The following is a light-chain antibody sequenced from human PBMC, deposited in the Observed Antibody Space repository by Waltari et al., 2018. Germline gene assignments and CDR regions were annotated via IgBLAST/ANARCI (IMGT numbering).Light chain of an antibody. V-gene: IGLV2-11*02. CDR2: DVF. CDR3: CSYAGSYTVL. J-gene: IGLJ2*01. Sequence: QSALTQPRSVSGSPGQSVTFPCTATSNDAGGYNHVSWYQQYPGKAPKLMIYDVFNRPSGVPDRFSGSKSGNTASLTISGLQADDEADYYCCSYAGSYTVLFGGGTKLTVL. CDR1: SNDAGGYNH.